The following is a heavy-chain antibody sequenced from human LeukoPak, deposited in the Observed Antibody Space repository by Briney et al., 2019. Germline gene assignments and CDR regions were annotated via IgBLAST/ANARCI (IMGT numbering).Heavy chain of an antibody. CDR3: ARSLPQWLAPRGYWFDP. CDR1: GGSFSGYY. J-gene: IGHJ5*02. CDR2: INQYGST. V-gene: IGHV4-34*01. D-gene: IGHD6-19*01. Sequence: SETLSLTCGVFGGSFSGYYWSWIRQAPGKGLEWIGEINQYGSTKYNPSLRSRVTLSVDTSKKQFSLNLTSVTAADPAVYYCARSLPQWLAPRGYWFDPWGQGTLATVSS.